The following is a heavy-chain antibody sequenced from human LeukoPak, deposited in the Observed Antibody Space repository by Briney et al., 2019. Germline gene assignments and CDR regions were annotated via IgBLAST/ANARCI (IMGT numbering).Heavy chain of an antibody. CDR3: ASGYCSSTSCGPAGYYYYGMDV. J-gene: IGHJ6*02. Sequence: ASVKVSCKASGYTFTSYYMHWVRQAPGQGLEWMGIINPSGGSTSYAQKFQGRVTMTRDTSTSTVYMELSSLRSEDTAVYYCASGYCSSTSCGPAGYYYYGMDVWGQGTTVTVSS. CDR2: INPSGGST. CDR1: GYTFTSYY. V-gene: IGHV1-46*01. D-gene: IGHD2-2*03.